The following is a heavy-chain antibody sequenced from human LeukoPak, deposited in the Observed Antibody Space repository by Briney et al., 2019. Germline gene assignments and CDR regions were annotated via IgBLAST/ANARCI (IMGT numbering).Heavy chain of an antibody. CDR3: ARDIQGIVAATVVFDY. CDR2: INPSGGST. CDR1: GYTFTSYY. D-gene: IGHD1-26*01. V-gene: IGHV1-46*01. J-gene: IGHJ4*02. Sequence: ASVKVSCKASGYTFTSYYMHWVRQAPGQGREWMGIINPSGGSTSYAQKLQGRVTMTTDTSTSTAYMELRSLRSDDTAVYYCARDIQGIVAATVVFDYWGQGTLVTVSS.